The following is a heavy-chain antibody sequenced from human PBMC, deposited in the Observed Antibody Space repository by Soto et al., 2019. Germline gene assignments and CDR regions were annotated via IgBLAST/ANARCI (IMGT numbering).Heavy chain of an antibody. V-gene: IGHV1-69*13. Sequence: GASVKVSCKASGGTFSSDAISWVRQAPGQGLEWMGGIIPIFGTPNYAQKFQGRVTITADESTSTAYMELSSLRSEDTAVYYCARGYDNSGYYYYFDYWGQGTLVTVSS. CDR2: IIPIFGTP. CDR1: GGTFSSDA. CDR3: ARGYDNSGYYYYFDY. D-gene: IGHD3-22*01. J-gene: IGHJ4*02.